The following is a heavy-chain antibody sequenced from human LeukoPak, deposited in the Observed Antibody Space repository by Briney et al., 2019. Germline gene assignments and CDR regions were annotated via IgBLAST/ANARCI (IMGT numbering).Heavy chain of an antibody. CDR3: ARGGKDIVVVVADPDYYMDV. D-gene: IGHD2-15*01. J-gene: IGHJ6*03. CDR1: GFTFSRYW. CDR2: INSDGSAT. Sequence: GGSLRLSCAASGFTFSRYWMNWVRQAPGKGLVWVSRINSDGSATSYADSVKGRFTISRDNAKNSLYLQMNSPRAEDTAVYYCARGGKDIVVVVADPDYYMDVWGKGTTVTVSS. V-gene: IGHV3-74*01.